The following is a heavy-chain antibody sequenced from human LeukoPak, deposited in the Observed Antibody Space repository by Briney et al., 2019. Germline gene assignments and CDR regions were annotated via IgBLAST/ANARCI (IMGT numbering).Heavy chain of an antibody. CDR1: GGSISSGGYY. V-gene: IGHV4-31*03. CDR3: ARGYSSSSYYYYGMDV. Sequence: PSETLSLTCTVSGGSISSGGYYWSWIRQHPGKGLEWIGYIYYSGSTYYNPSLKSRVTISVDTSKNQFSLKLSPVTAADTAVYYCARGYSSSSYYYYGMDVWGQGTTVTVSS. J-gene: IGHJ6*02. D-gene: IGHD6-6*01. CDR2: IYYSGST.